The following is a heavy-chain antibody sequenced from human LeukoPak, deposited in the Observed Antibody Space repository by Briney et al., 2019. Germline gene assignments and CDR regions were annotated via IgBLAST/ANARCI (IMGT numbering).Heavy chain of an antibody. J-gene: IGHJ4*02. CDR3: ARAARSSGSYYFDS. V-gene: IGHV4-59*01. CDR2: VYYSRST. Sequence: SETLSLTCTVSGGSISSYYWSWIRQPPGKGLEWIGHVYYSRSTNSNASLRSRVTISLDTSKNQFSLKLSSVTAADTAVYYCARAARSSGSYYFDSWGQGTLVTVSP. CDR1: GGSISSYY. D-gene: IGHD6-19*01.